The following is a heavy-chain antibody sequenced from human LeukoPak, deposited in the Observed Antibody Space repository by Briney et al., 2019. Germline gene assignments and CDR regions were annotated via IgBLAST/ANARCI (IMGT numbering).Heavy chain of an antibody. Sequence: ASVKVSCKTSGYTFTSFGISWVRQAPGQGLEWMGWISAYNGNTNYAQKLQGRVTMTTDTSTRTAYMELGSLRSDDTAVYYCARESGAEAGTRWFDPWGQGTLVTVSS. J-gene: IGHJ5*02. CDR1: GYTFTSFG. V-gene: IGHV1-18*01. CDR3: ARESGAEAGTRWFDP. CDR2: ISAYNGNT. D-gene: IGHD6-13*01.